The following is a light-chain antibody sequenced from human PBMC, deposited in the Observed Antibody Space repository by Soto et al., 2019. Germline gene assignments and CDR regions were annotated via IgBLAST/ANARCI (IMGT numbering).Light chain of an antibody. V-gene: IGLV1-51*02. J-gene: IGLJ2*01. Sequence: QSVLTQPPSVSAAPGQKVTISCSGSSSNIGNNYVSWYQQLPGTAPKFLIYENNKRPSGIPDRFSGSKSGTSATLGITGLQTGDEADYYCGTWDSSLSAHVVFGGGTKLTVL. CDR1: SSNIGNNY. CDR2: ENN. CDR3: GTWDSSLSAHVV.